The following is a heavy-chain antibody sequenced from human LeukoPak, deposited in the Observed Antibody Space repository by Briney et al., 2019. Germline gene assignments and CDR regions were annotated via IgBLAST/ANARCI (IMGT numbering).Heavy chain of an antibody. D-gene: IGHD5-12*01. CDR2: IYYSGST. V-gene: IGHV4-31*01. Sequence: SETLSLTCTVSGGSISSGDYYWSWIRQRPGKGLEWIGYIYYSGSTYYNPSLRSQVSISVDTSKNQFSLKLSSVTAADTAVYYCARAASDYDFVYWGQGTLVTVSS. CDR1: GGSISSGDYY. CDR3: ARAASDYDFVY. J-gene: IGHJ4*02.